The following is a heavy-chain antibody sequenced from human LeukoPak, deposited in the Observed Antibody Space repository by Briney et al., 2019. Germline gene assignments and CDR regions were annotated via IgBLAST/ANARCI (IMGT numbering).Heavy chain of an antibody. CDR2: ISAYNDT. CDR3: ARVYSSSEAFDY. CDR1: GYTLTSYG. J-gene: IGHJ4*02. Sequence: GASVKVSCKASGYTLTSYGISWVRQAPGQGLEWMGWISAYNDTNYAQKLQGRVTMTTDTSTSTAYMELRSLRSDDTAVYYCARVYSSSEAFDYWGQGTLVTVSS. V-gene: IGHV1-18*01. D-gene: IGHD6-6*01.